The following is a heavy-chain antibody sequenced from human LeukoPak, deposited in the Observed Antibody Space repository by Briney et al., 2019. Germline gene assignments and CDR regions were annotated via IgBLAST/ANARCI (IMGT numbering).Heavy chain of an antibody. CDR1: GFTFSNHW. V-gene: IGHV3-74*01. CDR3: ARGPGSSGGAYVGDY. CDR2: IVGGGSST. D-gene: IGHD3-22*01. J-gene: IGHJ4*01. Sequence: GGSLRLSCVASGFTFSNHWMHWVRQVPGKGLVWASRIVGGGSSTSYADSVKGRFSISRDNGENTLYLQMNSLRVEDTAVYYCARGPGSSGGAYVGDYWGHGTLVTVSS.